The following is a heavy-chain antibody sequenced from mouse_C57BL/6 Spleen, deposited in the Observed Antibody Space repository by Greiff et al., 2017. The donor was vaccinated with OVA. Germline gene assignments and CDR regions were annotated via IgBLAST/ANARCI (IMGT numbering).Heavy chain of an antibody. D-gene: IGHD1-1*01. CDR2: IHPNSGST. Sequence: QVQLQQPGAELVKPGASVKLSCKASGYTFTSYWMHWVKQRPGQGLEWIGMIHPNSGSTNYNEKFKSNATLTVDKSSSTAYMQLSSLTSEDSAVYYCALYYGSSYKYFDVWGTGTTVTVSS. CDR1: GYTFTSYW. V-gene: IGHV1-64*01. CDR3: ALYYGSSYKYFDV. J-gene: IGHJ1*03.